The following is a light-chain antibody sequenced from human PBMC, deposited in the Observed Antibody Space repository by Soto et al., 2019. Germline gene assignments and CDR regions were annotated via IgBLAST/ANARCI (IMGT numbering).Light chain of an antibody. J-gene: IGLJ2*01. CDR2: DVT. CDR3: SSYTRSDTLV. CDR1: SDDIGGYKY. V-gene: IGLV2-14*03. Sequence: QSVLTQPASVSGSPGQSITISCTGTSDDIGGYKYVSWYQQHPGKAPKLLIYDVTNRPSGVSGRFSGSKSGNTASLTIAGLQADDEADYHCSSYTRSDTLVFGGGTKLTVL.